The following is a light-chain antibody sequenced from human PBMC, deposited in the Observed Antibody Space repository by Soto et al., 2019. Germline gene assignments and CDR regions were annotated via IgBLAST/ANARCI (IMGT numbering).Light chain of an antibody. CDR1: SIGSKS. J-gene: IGLJ1*01. CDR2: DDS. CDR3: QVWDSSSDQHV. V-gene: IGLV3-21*02. Sequence: SYELTQPPSVSVAPGQTARITCGGNSIGSKSVHWYQQKPGQAPVLVVYDDSDRPSGIPERFSGSNSGNTATLTISRVEAGDEADYYCQVWDSSSDQHVFGTGTKLTVL.